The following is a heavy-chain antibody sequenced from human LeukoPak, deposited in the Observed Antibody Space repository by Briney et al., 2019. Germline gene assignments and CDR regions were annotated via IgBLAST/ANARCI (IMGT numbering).Heavy chain of an antibody. CDR1: GYTFTNYD. CDR2: MHPNSGNT. D-gene: IGHD4-11*01. Sequence: ASVKVSCKASGYTFTNYDINWVRQATGQGLEWMGWMHPNSGNTGYAQKFQGRVTMTRNTSISTAYMELSSLRSEDTAVYYCTRTGLVTTAFDPWGQGTPVTVSS. V-gene: IGHV1-8*01. J-gene: IGHJ5*02. CDR3: TRTGLVTTAFDP.